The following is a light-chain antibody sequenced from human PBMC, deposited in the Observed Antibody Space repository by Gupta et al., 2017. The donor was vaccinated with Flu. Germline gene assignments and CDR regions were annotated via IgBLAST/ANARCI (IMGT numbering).Light chain of an antibody. V-gene: IGLV7-43*01. J-gene: IGLJ3*02. Sequence: GTFTLTCASSTGAVRSGFYPISCQQKPGQPHMTLISTTSHTPAWTPALFSVSLLGGKAALTVAGVPPEDEADYYCLLSSGGAWVFGGGTKLTVL. CDR3: LLSSGGAWV. CDR2: TTS. CDR1: TGAVRSGFY.